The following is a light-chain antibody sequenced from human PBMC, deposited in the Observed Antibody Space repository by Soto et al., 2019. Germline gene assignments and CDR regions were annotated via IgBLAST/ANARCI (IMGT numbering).Light chain of an antibody. V-gene: IGKV3-20*01. CDR1: QSGSSSY. CDR3: QQYGSSPRT. CDR2: GAS. Sequence: EIVLTQSPGTLSLSPGERATLSCRASQSGSSSYLAWYQQKPGQAPRLLIYGASTRATGIPDRFRGSGSGTDFTLTISRLEPEDFAVCYCQQYGSSPRTFGQGTKVEIK. J-gene: IGKJ1*01.